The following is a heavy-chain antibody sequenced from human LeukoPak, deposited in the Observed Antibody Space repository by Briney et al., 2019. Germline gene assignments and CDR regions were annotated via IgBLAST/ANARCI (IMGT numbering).Heavy chain of an antibody. J-gene: IGHJ4*02. CDR1: GGSFSGYY. D-gene: IGHD6-13*01. V-gene: IGHV4-34*01. CDR3: ARDISSSWIFDY. Sequence: SETLSLTCAVYGGSFSGYYWSWIRQPPGKGLEWIGEINHSGSTNYNPSLKSRVTISVDTSKNQFSLKLSSVTAADTAVYYCARDISSSWIFDYWGQGTLVTVSS. CDR2: INHSGST.